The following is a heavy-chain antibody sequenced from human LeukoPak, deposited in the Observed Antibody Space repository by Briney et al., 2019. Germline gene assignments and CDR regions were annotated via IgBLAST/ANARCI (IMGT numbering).Heavy chain of an antibody. CDR3: ARDADTSGYFSYFDH. J-gene: IGHJ4*02. D-gene: IGHD3-22*01. CDR1: GFTFSSYS. V-gene: IGHV3-30*03. CDR2: ISNDASKQ. Sequence: GGSLRLSCAASGFTFSSYSMNWVRQAPGKGLEWVALISNDASKQYYSDSVKGRFTISRDKSKNTLYLQMNSLTTEDTAVYYCARDADTSGYFSYFDHWGQGTQVTVPS.